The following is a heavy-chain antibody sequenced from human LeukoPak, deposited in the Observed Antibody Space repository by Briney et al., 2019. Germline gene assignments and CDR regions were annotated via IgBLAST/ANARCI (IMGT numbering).Heavy chain of an antibody. Sequence: GASVKVSCKASGYTFTGYYMHWVRQAPGQGLEWMGGIIPIFGTANYAQKFQGRVTITADESTSTAYMELSSLRSEDTAVYYCARTGGWDYYMDVWGKGTTVTISS. CDR2: IIPIFGTA. D-gene: IGHD6-19*01. V-gene: IGHV1-69*13. CDR1: GYTFTGYY. CDR3: ARTGGWDYYMDV. J-gene: IGHJ6*03.